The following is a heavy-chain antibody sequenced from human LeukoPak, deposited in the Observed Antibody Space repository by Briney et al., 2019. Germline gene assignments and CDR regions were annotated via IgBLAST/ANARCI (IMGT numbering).Heavy chain of an antibody. V-gene: IGHV4-61*02. CDR1: GGSISSGSYY. D-gene: IGHD6-13*01. J-gene: IGHJ5*02. CDR2: ISNSGTT. CDR3: ASLHSSSWYNWFDP. Sequence: SQTLSLTCTVSGGSISSGSYYWTWIRQPAGKGLEWIGRISNSGTTNYNPSLKSRVTMSVDTSRNQFSLKLSSVTAADTAVYYCASLHSSSWYNWFDPWGQGTLVTVSS.